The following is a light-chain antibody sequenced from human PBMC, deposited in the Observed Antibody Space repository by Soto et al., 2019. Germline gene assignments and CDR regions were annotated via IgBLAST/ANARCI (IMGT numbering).Light chain of an antibody. J-gene: IGKJ5*01. CDR3: HQYPSWPIT. V-gene: IGKV3-15*01. CDR2: GIS. Sequence: EVVMTQSPATLSVSPGETVTLSCMASQTVHNNYVAWYQQRPGQTPSLIIYGISARATGIPARFSGSGSGTDFTLAINGLQSEEFAVYYCHQYPSWPITCGQGTRLDIK. CDR1: QTVHNN.